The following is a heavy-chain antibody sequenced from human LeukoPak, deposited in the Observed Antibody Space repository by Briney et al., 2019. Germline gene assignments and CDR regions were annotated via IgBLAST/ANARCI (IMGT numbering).Heavy chain of an antibody. CDR2: IYYSGST. D-gene: IGHD6-19*01. V-gene: IGHV4-59*01. CDR1: GGSISSYY. CDR3: ARDLRYGSGWYYFDY. Sequence: SETLSLTCTVSGGSISSYYWSWIRQPPGKGLEWIGYIYYSGSTNYNPSLKSRVTISVDTSKNQFSLKLSSVTAADTAVYYCARDLRYGSGWYYFDYWGQGTLVTVSS. J-gene: IGHJ4*02.